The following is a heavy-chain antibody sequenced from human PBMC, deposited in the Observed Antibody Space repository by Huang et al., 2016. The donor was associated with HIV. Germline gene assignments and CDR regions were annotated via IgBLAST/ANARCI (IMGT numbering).Heavy chain of an antibody. D-gene: IGHD6-6*01. Sequence: VQLVQSGAEVKKPGESLKISCKGSGYRFSSYWIAWVRQMPGKGLEWVGIILPDDSDTTYSPSFEGQVTISADKSIGTAYLQWSSLKASDTAMYYCARRFSSSSGYFDYWGQGSLVTVSS. J-gene: IGHJ4*02. CDR1: GYRFSSYW. CDR3: ARRFSSSSGYFDY. V-gene: IGHV5-51*01. CDR2: ILPDDSDT.